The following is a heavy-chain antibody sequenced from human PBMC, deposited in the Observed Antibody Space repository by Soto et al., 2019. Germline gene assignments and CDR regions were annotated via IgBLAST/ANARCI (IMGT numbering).Heavy chain of an antibody. CDR1: GFTFSGSA. Sequence: PGGSLRLSCAASGFTFSGSAMHWVRQASGKGLEWVGRIRSKANSYATAYAASVKGRFTISRDDSKNTAYLQMNSLKTEDTAVYYCTRPGIVGANILAYSGQGTLVTVSA. CDR3: TRPGIVGANILAY. V-gene: IGHV3-73*01. D-gene: IGHD1-26*01. J-gene: IGHJ4*02. CDR2: IRSKANSYAT.